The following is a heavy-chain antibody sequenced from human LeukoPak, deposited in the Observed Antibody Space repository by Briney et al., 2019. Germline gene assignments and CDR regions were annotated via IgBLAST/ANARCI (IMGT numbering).Heavy chain of an antibody. J-gene: IGHJ4*02. D-gene: IGHD6-19*01. V-gene: IGHV3-23*01. Sequence: PGGSLRLSCAASGFTFSNVWMGWVRQAPGKGLEWVSTIGTTSGNTFYADSVKGRFTISSDNSKNTLYLHMNSLRAEDTAVYYCAKRRGENSGWGAFDFWGQGTLVTVSS. CDR1: GFTFSNVW. CDR3: AKRRGENSGWGAFDF. CDR2: IGTTSGNT.